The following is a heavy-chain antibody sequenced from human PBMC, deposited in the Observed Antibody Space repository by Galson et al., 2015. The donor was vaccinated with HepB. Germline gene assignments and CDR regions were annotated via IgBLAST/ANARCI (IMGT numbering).Heavy chain of an antibody. V-gene: IGHV3-23*01. CDR1: GFTFSSYG. CDR3: ANDNPGIAVAGAFFDK. CDR2: ISGDGDNK. J-gene: IGHJ4*02. Sequence: SLRLSCAASGFTFSSYGMSWVRQAPGKGLEWVSTISGDGDNKHYTDSVKGRFTISRDNSENTVYLEMNSLRAEDTAIYYCANDNPGIAVAGAFFDKWGQGTPVTVSS. D-gene: IGHD6-13*01.